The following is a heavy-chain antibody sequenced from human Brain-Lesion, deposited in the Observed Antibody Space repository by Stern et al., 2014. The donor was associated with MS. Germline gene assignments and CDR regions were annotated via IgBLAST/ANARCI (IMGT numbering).Heavy chain of an antibody. CDR1: GGSVSSTSYA. CDR2: IYYSGNT. J-gene: IGHJ5*02. D-gene: IGHD2-15*01. CDR3: AGEEDIRYCSGGSCTGNWFDP. V-gene: IGHV4-39*01. Sequence: QVQLQESGPGLVKPSETLSLTCTVAGGSVSSTSYAWAWIRQPPGKGLEWIGTIYYSGNTYYSPSLKSRLTISLVTSQHPFSLQRRSVTAADTAVYYCAGEEDIRYCSGGSCTGNWFDPWGQGTLVTVSS.